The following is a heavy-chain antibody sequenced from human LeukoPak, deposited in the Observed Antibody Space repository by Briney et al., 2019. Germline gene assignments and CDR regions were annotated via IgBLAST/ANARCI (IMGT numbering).Heavy chain of an antibody. CDR3: ARTRYFDY. CDR1: GFPFDDYA. CDR2: IYSGGST. J-gene: IGHJ4*02. Sequence: GSLRLSCAASGFPFDDYAMHWVRQAPGKGLEWVSVIYSGGSTYYADSVKGRFTISRDNSKNTLYLQMNSLRAEDTAVYYCARTRYFDYWGQGTLVTVSS. V-gene: IGHV3-66*01.